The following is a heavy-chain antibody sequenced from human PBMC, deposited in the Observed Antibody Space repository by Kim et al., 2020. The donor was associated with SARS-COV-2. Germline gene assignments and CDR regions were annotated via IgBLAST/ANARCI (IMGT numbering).Heavy chain of an antibody. D-gene: IGHD3-9*01. Sequence: GGSLRLSCAASGFTFSSYGMHWVRQAPGKGLEWVAVISYDGSNKYYADSVKGRFTISRDNSKNTLYLQMNSLRAEDTAVYYCAKGFDDILTNFDYWGQGT. J-gene: IGHJ4*02. V-gene: IGHV3-30*18. CDR3: AKGFDDILTNFDY. CDR2: ISYDGSNK. CDR1: GFTFSSYG.